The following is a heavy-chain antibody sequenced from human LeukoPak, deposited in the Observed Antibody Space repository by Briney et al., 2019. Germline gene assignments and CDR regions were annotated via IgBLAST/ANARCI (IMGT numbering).Heavy chain of an antibody. CDR3: ARGTATITWYYLDY. V-gene: IGHV3-7*01. CDR2: IKQDGSEK. D-gene: IGHD5-12*01. J-gene: IGHJ4*02. Sequence: GGSLRLSCAASGFTFSSYWMSWVRQAPGKGREGVANIKQDGSEKYYVDSVKGRFTISRDNAKNSLYLQMNSLRAEDTSVYYCARGTATITWYYLDYWGQGTLVTVSS. CDR1: GFTFSSYW.